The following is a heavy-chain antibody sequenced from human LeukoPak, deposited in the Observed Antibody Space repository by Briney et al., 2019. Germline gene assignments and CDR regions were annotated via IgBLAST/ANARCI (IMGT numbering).Heavy chain of an antibody. V-gene: IGHV3-23*01. Sequence: GGSLRLSCAASGFTSSNFAMAWVRQVPEKGLEWVSFIRGGGAGAHYADSVMGRFTYSRDNSKNTLYLEMKSLKADDTAVYFCAKASYSYGNDAFDMGRQGTKVTVSS. D-gene: IGHD3-16*02. J-gene: IGHJ3*02. CDR3: AKASYSYGNDAFDM. CDR2: IRGGGAGA. CDR1: GFTSSNFA.